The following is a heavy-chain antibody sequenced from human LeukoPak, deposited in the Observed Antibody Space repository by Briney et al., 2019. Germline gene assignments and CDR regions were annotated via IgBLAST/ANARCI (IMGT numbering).Heavy chain of an antibody. CDR2: INPNSGGT. CDR3: ARSYGSGSYTPPSDY. J-gene: IGHJ4*02. Sequence: ASVKVSCKASGYTFISYGISWVRQAPGQGLEWMGWINPNSGGTNYAQKFQGRVTMTRDTSISTAYMELSRLRSDDTAVYYCARSYGSGSYTPPSDYWGQGTLVTVSS. V-gene: IGHV1-2*02. D-gene: IGHD3-10*01. CDR1: GYTFISYG.